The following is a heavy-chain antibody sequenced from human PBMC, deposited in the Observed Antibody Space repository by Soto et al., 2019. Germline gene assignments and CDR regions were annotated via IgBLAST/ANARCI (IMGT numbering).Heavy chain of an antibody. J-gene: IGHJ4*02. D-gene: IGHD3-22*01. Sequence: ASVKVSCKASGGTFSSYAISWVRQAPGQGLEWMGGIIPIFGTANYAQKFQGRVTITADESTGTAYMGLSSLRSEDTAVYYCARGVLYYYDSSGYYFDYWGQGTLVTSPQ. CDR2: IIPIFGTA. CDR1: GGTFSSYA. CDR3: ARGVLYYYDSSGYYFDY. V-gene: IGHV1-69*13.